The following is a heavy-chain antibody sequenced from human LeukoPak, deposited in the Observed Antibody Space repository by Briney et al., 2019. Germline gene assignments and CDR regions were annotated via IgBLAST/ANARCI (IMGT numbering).Heavy chain of an antibody. J-gene: IGHJ6*02. CDR2: ILYDGTNK. V-gene: IGHV3-30-3*01. CDR1: GFTFSHYT. CDR3: ARDRIYYYYNAMDV. Sequence: PGGSLRLSCAASGFTFSHYTIHWVRQAPGKGLQWVTAILYDGTNKYYADSVKGRFTISRDNSKNTVFLEMNSLRPEDTAIYYCARDRIYYYYNAMDVWGQGTTVTVSS. D-gene: IGHD2-21*01.